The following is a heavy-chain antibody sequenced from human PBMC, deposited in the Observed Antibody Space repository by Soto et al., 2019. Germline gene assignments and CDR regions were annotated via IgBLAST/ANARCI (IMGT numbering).Heavy chain of an antibody. J-gene: IGHJ6*02. D-gene: IGHD3-16*01. Sequence: GESLKISCKGSGYSFTSYWISWVRQMPGKGLEWMGRIDPSDSYTNYSPSFQGHVTISADKSISTAYLQWSSLKASDTAMYYCATWPDVQATAFTHYYYYGMDVWGQGTTVTVSS. CDR2: IDPSDSYT. V-gene: IGHV5-10-1*01. CDR3: ATWPDVQATAFTHYYYYGMDV. CDR1: GYSFTSYW.